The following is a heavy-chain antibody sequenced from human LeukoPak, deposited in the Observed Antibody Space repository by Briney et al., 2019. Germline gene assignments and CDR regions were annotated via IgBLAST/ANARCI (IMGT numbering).Heavy chain of an antibody. V-gene: IGHV3-48*03. Sequence: GGSLRLSCAASGFTFSSYEMNWVRQAPGKGLEWVSYISSSGSTIYYADSVKGRFTISRDNAKNSLYLRMNSLRAEDTAVYYCARDLSITIFSLGYWGQGTLVTVSS. CDR2: ISSSGSTI. CDR3: ARDLSITIFSLGY. CDR1: GFTFSSYE. D-gene: IGHD3-3*01. J-gene: IGHJ4*02.